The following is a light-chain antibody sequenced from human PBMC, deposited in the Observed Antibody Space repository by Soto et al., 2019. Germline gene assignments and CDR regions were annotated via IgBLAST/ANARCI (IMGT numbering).Light chain of an antibody. CDR1: QSISSY. CDR2: AAS. Sequence: DIQMTQSPSSLSASVGDRVTITCRASQSISSYLNWYQQKPGKSPKLLIYAASSLQSGVPSRFSGSESETDFHHTLSSLQPEDFATYYCQQSYSTLFTFGRATRLEIK. V-gene: IGKV1-39*01. J-gene: IGKJ5*01. CDR3: QQSYSTLFT.